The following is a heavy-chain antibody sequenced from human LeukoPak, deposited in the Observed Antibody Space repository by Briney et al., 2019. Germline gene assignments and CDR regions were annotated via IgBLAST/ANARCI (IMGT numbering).Heavy chain of an antibody. D-gene: IGHD6-13*01. J-gene: IGHJ6*03. CDR2: IIPIFGTA. CDR3: ARGSRYSSSWWSTEGYYYYMDV. V-gene: IGHV1-69*13. CDR1: GGTLSSYA. Sequence: SVKVSCKASGGTLSSYAISWVRQAPGQGLEWMGGIIPIFGTANYAQKFQGRVTITADESTSTTYMELSSLRSEDTAVYYCARGSRYSSSWWSTEGYYYYMDVWGKGTTVTVSS.